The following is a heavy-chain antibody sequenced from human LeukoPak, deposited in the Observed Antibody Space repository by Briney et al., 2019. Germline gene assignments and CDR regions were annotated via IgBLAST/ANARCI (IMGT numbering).Heavy chain of an antibody. Sequence: GRSLRLSCAASGFTFSNFGMHWIRQAPGKGLEWVAVISYDGSNKYWGDSVKGRFTISRDNSKNTLYLQMNSLRAEDTAVYYCAKDFRRWSFFNAFDIWGQGTMVTVSS. D-gene: IGHD4-23*01. CDR3: AKDFRRWSFFNAFDI. V-gene: IGHV3-30*18. CDR1: GFTFSNFG. J-gene: IGHJ3*02. CDR2: ISYDGSNK.